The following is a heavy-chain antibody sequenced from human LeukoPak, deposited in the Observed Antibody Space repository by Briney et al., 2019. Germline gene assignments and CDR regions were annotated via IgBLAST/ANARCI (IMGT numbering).Heavy chain of an antibody. CDR2: IYHTGST. CDR3: ARGLEGYSAGWSRFFEY. J-gene: IGHJ4*02. CDR1: GYSISRGYY. D-gene: IGHD6-19*01. V-gene: IGHV4-38-2*01. Sequence: PSETLSLICGVSGYSISRGYYWGWIRQPPGNGLEWIGNIYHTGSTYYNPSLRSRVTISVDTSKNQFFLKLTSVTAADTAVYYCARGLEGYSAGWSRFFEYWGQGTLATVSS.